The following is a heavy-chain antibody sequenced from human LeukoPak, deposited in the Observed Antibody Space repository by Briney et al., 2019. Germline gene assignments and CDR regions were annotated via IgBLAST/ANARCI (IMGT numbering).Heavy chain of an antibody. J-gene: IGHJ4*02. CDR2: IYSGGST. V-gene: IGHV3-53*01. D-gene: IGHD3-10*01. CDR1: GFTVSSNY. CDR3: ARDTRGD. Sequence: GASLGLSCAASGFTVSSNYMSWVRQAPGKGLECGAVIYSGGSTYYADSVKGRFTISRDNSKNPLYLQMRSLRAEDTVVYYCARDTRGDWGQGTLVTVSS.